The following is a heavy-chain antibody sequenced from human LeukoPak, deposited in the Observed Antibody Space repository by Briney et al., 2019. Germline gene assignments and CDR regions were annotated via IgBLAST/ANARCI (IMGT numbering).Heavy chain of an antibody. V-gene: IGHV4-30-4*01. CDR1: GGSISSGDYY. D-gene: IGHD1-20*01. CDR2: IYYSGST. Sequence: SETLSLTCTVSGGSISSGDYYWSWIRQPPGKGLEWIGYIYYSGSTYYNPSLKSRVTISVDTSKNQFSLKLSSVTAADMAVYYCARGTPITGRSNWFDPWGQGTLVTVSS. J-gene: IGHJ5*02. CDR3: ARGTPITGRSNWFDP.